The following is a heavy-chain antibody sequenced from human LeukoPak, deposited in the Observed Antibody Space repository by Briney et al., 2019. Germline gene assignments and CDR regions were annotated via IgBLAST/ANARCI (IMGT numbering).Heavy chain of an antibody. Sequence: PSETLSLTCAVYGGSFSGYYWSWIRQPPGKGLEWIGEINHSGSTNYNPSLKSRVTISVDTSKNQFSLKLSSVTAADTAVYYCARGTGYCSSTSCSRIDPWGQGTLVTVSS. CDR1: GGSFSGYY. V-gene: IGHV4-34*01. CDR3: ARGTGYCSSTSCSRIDP. D-gene: IGHD2-2*01. J-gene: IGHJ5*02. CDR2: INHSGST.